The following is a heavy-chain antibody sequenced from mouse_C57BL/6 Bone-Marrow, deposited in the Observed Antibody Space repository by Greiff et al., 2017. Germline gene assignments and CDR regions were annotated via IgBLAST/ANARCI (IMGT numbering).Heavy chain of an antibody. CDR2: IDPSDSET. D-gene: IGHD3-2*01. V-gene: IGHV1-52*01. J-gene: IGHJ2*01. CDR1: GYTFTSYW. CDR3: ARLTGDDRRGY. Sequence: LQQPGAELVRPGSSVKLSCKASGYTFTSYWMHWVKQRPIQGLEWIGNIDPSDSETHYNQKFKDKATLTVDKSSSTAYMQLSSLTSEDSAVYYCARLTGDDRRGYWGQGTTLTVSS.